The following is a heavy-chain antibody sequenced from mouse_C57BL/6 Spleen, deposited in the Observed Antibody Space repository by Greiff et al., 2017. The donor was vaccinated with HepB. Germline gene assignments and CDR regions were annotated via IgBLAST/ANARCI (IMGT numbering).Heavy chain of an antibody. V-gene: IGHV1-69*01. D-gene: IGHD3-1*01. J-gene: IGHJ2*01. CDR2: IDPSDSYT. Sequence: QVQLKQPGAELVMPGASVKLSCKASGYTFTSYWMHWVKQRPGQGLEWIGEIDPSDSYTNYNQKFKGKSTLTVDKSSSTAYMQLSSLTSEDSAVYYCARSGYDGPFDYWGQGTTLTVSS. CDR1: GYTFTSYW. CDR3: ARSGYDGPFDY.